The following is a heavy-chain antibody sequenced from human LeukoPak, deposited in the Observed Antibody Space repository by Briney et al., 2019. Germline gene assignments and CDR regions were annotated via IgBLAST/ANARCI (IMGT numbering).Heavy chain of an antibody. Sequence: GESLKISCKGSGYSFTSYWIGWVRQMPVEGLEWMGIIYPGDSDTRYSPSFQGQVTISADKSISTAYLQWSSLKASDTAMYYCARRRLSRSSSSSDAFDIWGQGTMVTVSS. CDR3: ARRRLSRSSSSSDAFDI. CDR1: GYSFTSYW. J-gene: IGHJ3*02. CDR2: IYPGDSDT. D-gene: IGHD6-6*01. V-gene: IGHV5-51*01.